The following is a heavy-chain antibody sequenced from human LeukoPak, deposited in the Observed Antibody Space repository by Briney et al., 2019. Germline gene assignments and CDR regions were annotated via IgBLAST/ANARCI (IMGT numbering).Heavy chain of an antibody. CDR1: GFTFSSYS. J-gene: IGHJ4*02. Sequence: PGGSLRLSCAASGFTFSSYSMNWVRQAPGKGLEWVAVISYDGSNKYYADSVKGRFTISRDNSKNTLYLQMNSLRAEDTAVYYCARDFPSGSKPLDYWGQGTLVTVSS. V-gene: IGHV3-30*03. CDR2: ISYDGSNK. CDR3: ARDFPSGSKPLDY. D-gene: IGHD1-26*01.